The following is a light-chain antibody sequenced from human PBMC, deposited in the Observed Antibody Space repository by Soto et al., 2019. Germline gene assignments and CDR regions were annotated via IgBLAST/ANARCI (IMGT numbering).Light chain of an antibody. CDR3: SSYTSSSTLYV. Sequence: QSALTQPASVSGSPGQLITISCTGSSSDVGGSNYVSWYQQHPGKAPKLMIYEVSGRPSGVSNRFSGSKSGNTASLTISGLQAEDEADYYCSSYTSSSTLYVFGTGTKLTVL. CDR2: EVS. CDR1: SSDVGGSNY. J-gene: IGLJ1*01. V-gene: IGLV2-14*01.